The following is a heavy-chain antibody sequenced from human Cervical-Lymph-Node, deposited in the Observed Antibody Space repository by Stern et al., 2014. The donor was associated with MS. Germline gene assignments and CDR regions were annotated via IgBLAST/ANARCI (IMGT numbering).Heavy chain of an antibody. CDR2: IYPGDSAT. J-gene: IGHJ4*02. CDR3: ARQTTAWASDV. Sequence: EVQLEESGAELIRPGESLKISCKGSGYKFSIYWIAWVRQMPGKGLEWMGIIYPGDSATKYSPSFQGQVTMSADKSTSTAYLQWSSLNASDTAMYFCARQTTAWASDVWGQGTLVTVSS. D-gene: IGHD1-14*01. V-gene: IGHV5-51*01. CDR1: GYKFSIYW.